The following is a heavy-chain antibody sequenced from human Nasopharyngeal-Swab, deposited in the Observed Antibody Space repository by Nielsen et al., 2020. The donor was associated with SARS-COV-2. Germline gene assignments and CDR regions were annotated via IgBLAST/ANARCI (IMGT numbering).Heavy chain of an antibody. V-gene: IGHV3-43*01. CDR3: AKDSYDFWSGRYYYYYYMDV. J-gene: IGHJ6*03. CDR1: GFTFDDYT. Sequence: GESLKISCAASGFTFDDYTMHWVRQAPGKGLEWVSLISWDGGSTYYADSVKGRFTISRDNSKNTLYLQMNSLRAEDTAVYYCAKDSYDFWSGRYYYYYYMDVWGKGTTVTVSS. D-gene: IGHD3-3*01. CDR2: ISWDGGST.